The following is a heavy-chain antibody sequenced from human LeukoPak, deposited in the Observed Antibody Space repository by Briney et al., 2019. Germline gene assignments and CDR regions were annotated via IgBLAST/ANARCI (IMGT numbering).Heavy chain of an antibody. Sequence: SETLSLTCPVYGGFFSGYYWSWLRQPPAKGLEWIGEINHSGSTNYNPTLKSRVTIEVDTSKTQFSLKLSSGTAAETAVYYCARAEATYYNIYWGQGTLVTVSS. CDR2: INHSGST. CDR3: ARAEATYYNIY. CDR1: GGFFSGYY. J-gene: IGHJ4*02. D-gene: IGHD3-9*01. V-gene: IGHV4-34*01.